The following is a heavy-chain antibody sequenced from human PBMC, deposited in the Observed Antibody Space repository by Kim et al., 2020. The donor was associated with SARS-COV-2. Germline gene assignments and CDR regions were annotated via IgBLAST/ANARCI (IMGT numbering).Heavy chain of an antibody. V-gene: IGHV4-34*01. D-gene: IGHD3-3*01. CDR1: GGSFSGYY. Sequence: TLSLTCAVYGGSFSGYYWSWIRQPPGKGLEWIGEINHSGSTNYNPSLKSRVTISVDTSKNQFSLKLSSVTAADTAVYYCARGGYYDFWSGYHPFDPWGQGTLVTVSS. CDR3: ARGGYYDFWSGYHPFDP. CDR2: INHSGST. J-gene: IGHJ5*02.